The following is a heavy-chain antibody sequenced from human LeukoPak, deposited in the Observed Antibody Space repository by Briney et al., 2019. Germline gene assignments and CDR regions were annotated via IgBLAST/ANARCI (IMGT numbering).Heavy chain of an antibody. Sequence: VSXXVSGYTLTXLSMHWVRQAPGKGLEWMGGFDPEDGETIYAQKFQGRVTMTEDTSTDTAYMELSSLRSEDTAVYYCATSGTTTNNYYYYGMDVWGQGTTVTVSS. V-gene: IGHV1-24*01. CDR3: ATSGTTTNNYYYYGMDV. D-gene: IGHD1-14*01. CDR2: FDPEDGET. J-gene: IGHJ6*02. CDR1: GYTLTXLS.